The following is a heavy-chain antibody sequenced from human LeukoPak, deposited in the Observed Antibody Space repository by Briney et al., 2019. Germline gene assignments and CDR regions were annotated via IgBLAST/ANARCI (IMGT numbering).Heavy chain of an antibody. Sequence: GGSLRLSCAASGFTFSSYWMSWVRQAPGKGLEWVANIKQDGSEKYYVDSVKGRFTISRDNAKNSLYLQMNSLRAEDTAVYYCARDLSGSGSYYNFSWFDPWGQGTLVTVSS. V-gene: IGHV3-7*01. J-gene: IGHJ5*02. D-gene: IGHD3-10*01. CDR3: ARDLSGSGSYYNFSWFDP. CDR2: IKQDGSEK. CDR1: GFTFSSYW.